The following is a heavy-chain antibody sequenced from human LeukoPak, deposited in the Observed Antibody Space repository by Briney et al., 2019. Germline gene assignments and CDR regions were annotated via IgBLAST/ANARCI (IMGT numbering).Heavy chain of an antibody. D-gene: IGHD2-21*02. Sequence: GGSLRLSCAASGFTFSSYSMNWVRQAPGKGLEWVSYISSSSSYIYYADSVKGRFTISRDNAKNSLYLQMNSLRAEDTAVYYCARDLSRGVVVTATFDYWGQGTLVTVSS. CDR2: ISSSSSYI. J-gene: IGHJ4*02. CDR3: ARDLSRGVVVTATFDY. CDR1: GFTFSSYS. V-gene: IGHV3-21*01.